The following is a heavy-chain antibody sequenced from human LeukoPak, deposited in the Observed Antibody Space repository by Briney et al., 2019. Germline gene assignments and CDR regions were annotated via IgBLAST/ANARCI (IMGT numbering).Heavy chain of an antibody. CDR1: GFTFSKAW. J-gene: IGHJ4*02. V-gene: IGHV3-15*01. D-gene: IGHD6-19*01. Sequence: GGSIRLSCAASGFTFSKAWTSWDSQAPGKGLEWVGRIKSKTDGGTTDYAAPVKGRFTISRDDSKNTLYLQMNSLKTEDTAVYYCTTRIPVAAPWDYWGQGTLVTVSS. CDR2: IKSKTDGGTT. CDR3: TTRIPVAAPWDY.